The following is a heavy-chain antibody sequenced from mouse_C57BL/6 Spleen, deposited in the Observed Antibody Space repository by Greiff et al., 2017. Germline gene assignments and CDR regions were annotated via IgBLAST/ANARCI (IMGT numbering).Heavy chain of an antibody. CDR2: IDPENGDT. CDR1: GFNIKDDY. V-gene: IGHV14-4*01. CDR3: TTGGITTVVATDFDV. J-gene: IGHJ1*03. D-gene: IGHD1-1*01. Sequence: VQLQQSGAELVRPGASVKLSCTASGFNIKDDYMHWVKQRPEQGLEWIGWIDPENGDTEYASKFQGKATITADTSYNTAYLQLSSLTSEDTAVYYCTTGGITTVVATDFDVWGTGTTVTVSS.